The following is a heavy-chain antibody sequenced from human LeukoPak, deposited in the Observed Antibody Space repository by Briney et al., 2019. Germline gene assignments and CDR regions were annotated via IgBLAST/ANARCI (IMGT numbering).Heavy chain of an antibody. D-gene: IGHD3-10*01. CDR2: ISYDGSNK. V-gene: IGHV3-30-3*01. Sequence: GGSLRLSCTTSGFTFSSYAMHWVRQAPGKGLEGVAVISYDGSNKYYADSVKGRFTISRDISKNTLYLQMDSLRAEDTAVYYCARPLASGSYYIMEYWGQGTLVTVSS. CDR1: GFTFSSYA. J-gene: IGHJ4*02. CDR3: ARPLASGSYYIMEY.